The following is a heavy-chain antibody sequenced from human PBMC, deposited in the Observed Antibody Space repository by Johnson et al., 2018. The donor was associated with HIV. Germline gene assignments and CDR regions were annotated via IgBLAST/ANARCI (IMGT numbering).Heavy chain of an antibody. D-gene: IGHD3-3*01. J-gene: IGHJ3*02. CDR1: GFSFSSYG. Sequence: QVHLVESGGGVVQPGRSLRLSCAASGFSFSSYGMHWVRQAPGKGLEWVAVISYDGSNKYYADSVKGRFTISRDNSKNTLYLQMNSLRAEDTAVYYCARDRFPYYDFWSGYYRGAFDIWGQGTMVTVSS. V-gene: IGHV3-30*19. CDR3: ARDRFPYYDFWSGYYRGAFDI. CDR2: ISYDGSNK.